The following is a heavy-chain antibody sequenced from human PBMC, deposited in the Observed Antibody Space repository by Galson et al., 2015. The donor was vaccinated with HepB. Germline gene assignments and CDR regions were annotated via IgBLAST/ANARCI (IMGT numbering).Heavy chain of an antibody. CDR2: INPSGGST. J-gene: IGHJ6*02. CDR3: ATPRGYSSSSDYYYYGMDV. D-gene: IGHD6-13*01. CDR1: GYTFTSYY. V-gene: IGHV1-46*01. Sequence: SVKVSCKASGYTFTSYYMHWVRQAPGQGLEWMGIINPSGGSTSYAQKFQGRVTMTRDTSTSTVYMELSGLRSEDTAVYYCATPRGYSSSSDYYYYGMDVWGQGTTVTVSS.